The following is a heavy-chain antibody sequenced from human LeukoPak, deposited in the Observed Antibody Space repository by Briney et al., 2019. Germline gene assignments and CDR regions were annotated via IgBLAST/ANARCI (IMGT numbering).Heavy chain of an antibody. CDR2: MNPNSGNT. J-gene: IGHJ6*02. CDR3: ARMDPVLLWFGRYGMDV. V-gene: IGHV1-8*01. Sequence: ASVKVSCKASGSTFTSYDINWVRQATGQGLEWMGWMNPNSGNTGYAQKFQGRVTMTRNTSISTAYMELSSLRSEDTAVYYCARMDPVLLWFGRYGMDVWGQGTTVTVSS. D-gene: IGHD3-10*01. CDR1: GSTFTSYD.